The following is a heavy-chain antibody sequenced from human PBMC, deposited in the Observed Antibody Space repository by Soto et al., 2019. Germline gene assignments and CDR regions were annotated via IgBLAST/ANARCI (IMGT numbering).Heavy chain of an antibody. CDR2: ISGSSGYT. Sequence: GGSLRLSCAASGFSFSDSYMSWVRQAPGKGLEWVAYISGSSGYTGYADSVKGRFTISRDNAKNSLYLQMNSLTAADTAVYYCARGRLMVYANYYYYYGMDVWGQGTTVTVSS. CDR3: ARGRLMVYANYYYYYGMDV. D-gene: IGHD2-8*01. J-gene: IGHJ6*02. CDR1: GFSFSDSY. V-gene: IGHV3-11*06.